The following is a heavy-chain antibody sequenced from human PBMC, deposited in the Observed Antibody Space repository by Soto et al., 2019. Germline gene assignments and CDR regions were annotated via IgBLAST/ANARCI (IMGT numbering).Heavy chain of an antibody. CDR1: GGTFSSYA. CDR2: INPNTGGT. CDR3: ARDLYFDY. Sequence: SVKVSCKATGGTFSSYAVNWVRQAPGQGLEWMGWINPNTGGTKYAQKFQGRVTMTRDTSISTAYMELSSLTSDDTAVYYCARDLYFDYWGLGTLVTVSS. V-gene: IGHV1-2*02. J-gene: IGHJ4*02.